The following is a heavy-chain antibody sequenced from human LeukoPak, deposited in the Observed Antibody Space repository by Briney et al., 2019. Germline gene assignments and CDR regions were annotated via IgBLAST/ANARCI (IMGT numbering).Heavy chain of an antibody. J-gene: IGHJ4*02. CDR1: GASISSYY. CDR3: ARRTYYDFWSGYPPLPNYFDY. V-gene: IGHV4-4*08. D-gene: IGHD3-3*01. Sequence: SETLSLTCAVSGASISSYYWSWIRQPPGKGLEYIGYIYSSGRTNYNPSLKSRVTISVDTSKNQFSLKLSSVTAADTAVYYCARRTYYDFWSGYPPLPNYFDYWGQGTLVTVSS. CDR2: IYSSGRT.